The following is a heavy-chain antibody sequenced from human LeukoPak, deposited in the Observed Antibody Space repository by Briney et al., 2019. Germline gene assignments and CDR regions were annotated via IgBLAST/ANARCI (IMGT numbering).Heavy chain of an antibody. D-gene: IGHD6-19*01. J-gene: IGHJ4*02. Sequence: SGGSLRLSCAASGFTFSSYAMSWVRQAPGKGLEWVSAISGSGGSTYYADSVKGRFTISRDNSKNTLYLQMNSLRAEDTAVCYCAGGAATQWLGDFDYWGQGTLVTVSS. CDR3: AGGAATQWLGDFDY. V-gene: IGHV3-23*01. CDR1: GFTFSSYA. CDR2: ISGSGGST.